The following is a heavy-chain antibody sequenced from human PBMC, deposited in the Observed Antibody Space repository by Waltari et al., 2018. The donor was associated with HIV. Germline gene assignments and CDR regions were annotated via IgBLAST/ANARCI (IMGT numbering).Heavy chain of an antibody. CDR2: IRAYDGNL. CDR1: GYDFTSYG. Sequence: QLLQSGTETRKPGASEKISCKASGYDFTSYGISWVRRAPGVGLGGVGWIRAYDGNLDNDRKFKDRVRLTTDITTTTAFLEVRRLKVDDTAIYYCARGGGSWIQETHYYKAFDVWGHGTTVIVSS. V-gene: IGHV1-18*01. CDR3: ARGGGSWIQETHYYKAFDV. J-gene: IGHJ6*01. D-gene: IGHD5-18*01.